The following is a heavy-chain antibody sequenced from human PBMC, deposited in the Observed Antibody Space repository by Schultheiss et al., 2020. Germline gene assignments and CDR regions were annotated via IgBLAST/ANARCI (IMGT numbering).Heavy chain of an antibody. D-gene: IGHD1-26*01. Sequence: SETLSLTCTVSGGSISSDSYYWNWIRQPAGKGLEWIGSIYYSGSTYYNPSLKSRLTISVDTSKNQFSLKLSSVTAADTAVYYCARLSGTYGSDCDYWGQGTLVTVSS. CDR1: GGSISSDSYY. CDR3: ARLSGTYGSDCDY. V-gene: IGHV4-39*01. CDR2: IYYSGST. J-gene: IGHJ4*02.